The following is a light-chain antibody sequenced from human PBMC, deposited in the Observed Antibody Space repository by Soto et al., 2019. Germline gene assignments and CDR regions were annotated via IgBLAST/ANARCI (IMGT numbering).Light chain of an antibody. J-gene: IGKJ2*01. CDR1: QGLLHSNGDTF. Sequence: DVVMTPSPLSLPVTLGQPASISCRSSQGLLHSNGDTFLSWFQQRPGQSPRRLIYQVSNRDSGVPDRFSGSGSGTDFTLTISRVEAEDVGIYYCMQGTHWPYTCGQGTKLEI. CDR2: QVS. V-gene: IGKV2-30*02. CDR3: MQGTHWPYT.